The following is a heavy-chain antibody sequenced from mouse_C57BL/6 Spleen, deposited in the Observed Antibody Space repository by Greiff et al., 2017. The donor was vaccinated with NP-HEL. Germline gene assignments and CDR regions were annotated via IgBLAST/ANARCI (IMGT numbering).Heavy chain of an antibody. J-gene: IGHJ1*03. D-gene: IGHD1-1*01. CDR2: IWRGGST. Sequence: VQLQQSGPGLVQPSQSLSITCTVSGFSLTSYGVHWVRQSPGKGLEWLGVIWRGGSTDYNAAFMSRLSITKDNSKSQVFFKMNSLQADDTAIYYCAKDYYGSSHWYFDVWGTGTTVTVSS. CDR1: GFSLTSYG. V-gene: IGHV2-5*01. CDR3: AKDYYGSSHWYFDV.